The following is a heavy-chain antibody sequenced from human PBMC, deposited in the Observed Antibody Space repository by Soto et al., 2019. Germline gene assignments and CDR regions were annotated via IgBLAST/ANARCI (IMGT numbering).Heavy chain of an antibody. CDR3: ARHAAVTSSPLDC. CDR2: IYYNGRT. V-gene: IGHV4-59*08. J-gene: IGHJ4*02. D-gene: IGHD4-17*01. Sequence: SETLSLTCTVSGGSINNYYWSWIRQPPGRGLEWIAYIYYNGRTNYNPSLKSRVTISVDTSKSQFSLKLSSVTAADTAVYYCARHAAVTSSPLDCWGQGTLVLVSS. CDR1: GGSINNYY.